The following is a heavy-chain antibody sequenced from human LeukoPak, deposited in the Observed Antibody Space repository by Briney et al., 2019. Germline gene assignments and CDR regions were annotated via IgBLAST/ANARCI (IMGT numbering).Heavy chain of an antibody. CDR2: MSYSGTT. CDR3: AGSSNWLPFDH. V-gene: IGHV4-59*01. Sequence: PSETLSLTCTVSGGSISSYYWNWIRQPPGKGLEWGGYMSYSGTTNYNPSLKSRVIISIDTYKSQFSLKLNSVTAADAAVYYCAGSSNWLPFDHWCQGALVTVSS. J-gene: IGHJ4*02. D-gene: IGHD6-13*01. CDR1: GGSISSYY.